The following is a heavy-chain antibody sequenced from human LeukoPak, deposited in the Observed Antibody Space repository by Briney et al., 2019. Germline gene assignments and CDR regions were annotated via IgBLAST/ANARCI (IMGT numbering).Heavy chain of an antibody. D-gene: IGHD3-22*01. CDR1: GGSISRYY. CDR3: ARLGTYYYDNSGYSDAFDI. V-gene: IGHV4-59*08. CDR2: IYYSGST. Sequence: SETLSLTCTVSGGSISRYYWSWIRQSPGKGLEWIGYIYYSGSTNYNPSLKSRVTISVDTSKNQFSLKLSSVTAADTAVYYCARLGTYYYDNSGYSDAFDIWAKGQWSPSLQ. J-gene: IGHJ3*02.